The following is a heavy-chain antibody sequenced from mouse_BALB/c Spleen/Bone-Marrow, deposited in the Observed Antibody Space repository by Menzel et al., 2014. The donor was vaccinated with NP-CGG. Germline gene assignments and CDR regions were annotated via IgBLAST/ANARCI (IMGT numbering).Heavy chain of an antibody. CDR2: INPDSSTI. V-gene: IGHV4-1*02. CDR3: TIYDGYFCWCCDV. D-gene: IGHD2-3*01. Sequence: EVKLEESGGGLVQPGGSLKLSCAASGFDFSRYWMSWVRQAPGKGLEWIGEINPDSSTINYTPSLKDKFIISRDNAKNTLYLQMDKVRSEDTALYYCTIYDGYFCWCCDVWGAGTTVTVSS. J-gene: IGHJ1*01. CDR1: GFDFSRYW.